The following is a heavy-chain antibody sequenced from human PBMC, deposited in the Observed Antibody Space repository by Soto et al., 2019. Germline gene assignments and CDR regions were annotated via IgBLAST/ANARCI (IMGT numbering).Heavy chain of an antibody. CDR3: TSNPMVRGALYYFDY. CDR2: IRSKANSYAT. J-gene: IGHJ4*02. CDR1: GFTFSGSA. V-gene: IGHV3-73*01. D-gene: IGHD3-10*01. Sequence: HPGGSLRLSCAASGFTFSGSAMHWVRQASGKGLEWVGRIRSKANSYATAYAASVKGRFTISRDDSKDTAYLQMNSLKTEDTAVYYCTSNPMVRGALYYFDYWGQGTLVTVSS.